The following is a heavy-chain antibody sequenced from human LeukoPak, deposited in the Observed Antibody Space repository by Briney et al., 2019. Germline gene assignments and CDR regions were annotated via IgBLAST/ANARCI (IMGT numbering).Heavy chain of an antibody. V-gene: IGHV4-39*01. D-gene: IGHD2-21*01. Sequence: SEALSLTCTVSGGSISSSSYYWGWIRQPPGKGLEWIGSIYYSGSTYYNPSLKSRVTISVDTSKNQFSLKLSSVTAADTAVYYCARLLGSHINYFDPWGQGTLVTVSS. CDR1: GGSISSSSYY. CDR3: ARLLGSHINYFDP. CDR2: IYYSGST. J-gene: IGHJ5*02.